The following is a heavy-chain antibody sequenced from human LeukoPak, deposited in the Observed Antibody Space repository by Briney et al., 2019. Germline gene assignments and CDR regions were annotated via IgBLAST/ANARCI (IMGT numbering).Heavy chain of an antibody. V-gene: IGHV4-34*01. CDR3: ARVWGNCSGGSCSGFFVDV. CDR2: INHSGST. D-gene: IGHD2-15*01. CDR1: GGSFSGYY. J-gene: IGHJ6*04. Sequence: SEALSLTCAVYGGSFSGYYWSWIRQPPGKGVEWIGEINHSGSTNYNPSLKSRVTISVDTSKNQFSLKLSSVTAADTAVYYCARVWGNCSGGSCSGFFVDVWGKGTTVTISS.